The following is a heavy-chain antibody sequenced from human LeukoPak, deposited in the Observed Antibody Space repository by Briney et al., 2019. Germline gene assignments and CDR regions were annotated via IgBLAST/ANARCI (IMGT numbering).Heavy chain of an antibody. V-gene: IGHV1-18*01. CDR2: ISAYNGNT. D-gene: IGHD2-2*01. CDR1: GYTFTSYG. J-gene: IGHJ4*02. Sequence: ASVKVSCKASGYTFTSYGISWVRQAPGQGLEWMGWISAYNGNTNYAQKLQGRVIMTTDTSTSTAYMELRSLRSDDTAVYYCAREFYCSSTSCSYRERQPGFGYWGQGTLVIVSS. CDR3: AREFYCSSTSCSYRERQPGFGY.